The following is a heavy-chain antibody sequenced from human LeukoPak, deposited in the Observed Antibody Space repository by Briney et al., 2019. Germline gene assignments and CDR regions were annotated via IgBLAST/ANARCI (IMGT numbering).Heavy chain of an antibody. CDR2: IIPIFGTA. D-gene: IGHD6-13*01. Sequence: ASVMVFRKASGGTFSSYAISWVRQAPGQGLEWMGGIIPIFGTANYAQKFQGRVTITEDESTSTAYMELSSLRAEDTAVYYCARASDMHSSSWYYFDYWGQATL. CDR1: GGTFSSYA. V-gene: IGHV1-69*01. J-gene: IGHJ4*02. CDR3: ARASDMHSSSWYYFDY.